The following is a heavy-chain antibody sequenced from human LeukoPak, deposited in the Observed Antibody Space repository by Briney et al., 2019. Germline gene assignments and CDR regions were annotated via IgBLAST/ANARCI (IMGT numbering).Heavy chain of an antibody. CDR1: GLTVSSNY. CDR3: ARDTAVAGVDY. D-gene: IGHD6-19*01. Sequence: SARSLRLSCAASGLTVSSNYMSWVRQAPGKGLGWVSIIYSGGNTYYADSVKGRFTISRDNFKNTLYLQMNSLRAEDTGVYYCARDTAVAGVDYWGQGTLVTVSS. J-gene: IGHJ4*02. CDR2: IYSGGNT. V-gene: IGHV3-53*01.